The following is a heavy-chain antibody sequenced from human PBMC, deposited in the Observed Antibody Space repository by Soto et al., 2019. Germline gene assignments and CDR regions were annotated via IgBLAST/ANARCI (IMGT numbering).Heavy chain of an antibody. V-gene: IGHV1-69*18. Sequence: QVQLVQSGAEVKKPGSSVKVSCKASGGTFSSYAISWVRQAPGQGLEWLGNIIPIFGTANYAQKFQGRVTITADESTSTAYMELSSLRSEDTAVYYCARTERNDDFWSGYPNYYYYGMDVWGQGTTVNVSS. CDR2: IIPIFGTA. J-gene: IGHJ6*02. CDR1: GGTFSSYA. CDR3: ARTERNDDFWSGYPNYYYYGMDV. D-gene: IGHD3-3*01.